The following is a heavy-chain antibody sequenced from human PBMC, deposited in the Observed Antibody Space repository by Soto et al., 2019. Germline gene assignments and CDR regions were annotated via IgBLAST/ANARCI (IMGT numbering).Heavy chain of an antibody. CDR1: GFTFSSYA. Sequence: GGSLRLSCAASGFTFSSYAMHWVRQAPGKGLEWVAVISYDGSNKYYADSVKGRFTISRDNSKNTLYLQMNSLRAEDTAVYYCARDSIRGGYYYYGMDVWGQGTMVTVSS. CDR3: ARDSIRGGYYYYGMDV. J-gene: IGHJ6*02. D-gene: IGHD3-10*01. V-gene: IGHV3-30-3*01. CDR2: ISYDGSNK.